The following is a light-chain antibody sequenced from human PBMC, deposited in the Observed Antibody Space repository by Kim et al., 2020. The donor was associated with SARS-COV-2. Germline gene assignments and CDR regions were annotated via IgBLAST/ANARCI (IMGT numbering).Light chain of an antibody. Sequence: LSPRERATLSCRASQSVSSNYLAWYQQKPGQAPRLLIYIASSRATGIPDRFSGSGSGTDFTLTISRLEPEDFAVYYCQQYGSSRTFGQGTKVDIK. CDR1: QSVSSNY. V-gene: IGKV3-20*01. CDR3: QQYGSSRT. CDR2: IAS. J-gene: IGKJ1*01.